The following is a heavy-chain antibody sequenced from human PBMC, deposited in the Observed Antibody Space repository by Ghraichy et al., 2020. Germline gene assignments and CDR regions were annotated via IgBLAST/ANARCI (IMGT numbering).Heavy chain of an antibody. CDR2: IYYSGST. D-gene: IGHD3-3*01. CDR3: ARQDDFWSGYNWLDP. Sequence: EWIGSIYYSGSTYYNPSLKSRVTISVDTSKNQFSLKLSSVTAADTSVYYCARQDDFWSGYNWLDPWGQGTLVTVAS. J-gene: IGHJ5*02. V-gene: IGHV4-39*01.